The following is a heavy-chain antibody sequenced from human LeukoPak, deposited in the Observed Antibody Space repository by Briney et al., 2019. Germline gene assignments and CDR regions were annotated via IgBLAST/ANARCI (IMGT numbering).Heavy chain of an antibody. CDR1: GFTFSSYG. J-gene: IGHJ4*02. CDR3: AKALYSYGSPGYFDY. CDR2: ISYGGSNK. Sequence: GRSLRLSCAASGFTFSSYGMHWVRQAPGKGLEWVAVISYGGSNKYYADSVKGRFTISRDNSKNTLYLQMNSLRAEDTAVYYCAKALYSYGSPGYFDYWGQGTLVTVFS. V-gene: IGHV3-30*18. D-gene: IGHD5-18*01.